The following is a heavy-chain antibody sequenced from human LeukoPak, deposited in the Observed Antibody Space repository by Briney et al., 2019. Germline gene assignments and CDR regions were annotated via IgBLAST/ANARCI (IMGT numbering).Heavy chain of an antibody. CDR2: IYYSGST. Sequence: PSETLSLTCTVSGGSISSYYWSWIRQPPGKGLEWIGNIYYSGSTNYNPSLKSRVTISVDTSKNQFSLKLSSVTAADTAVYYCARGKRLGSSFFDYWGQGTLVTVSS. J-gene: IGHJ4*02. CDR3: ARGKRLGSSFFDY. V-gene: IGHV4-59*01. CDR1: GGSISSYY. D-gene: IGHD6-13*01.